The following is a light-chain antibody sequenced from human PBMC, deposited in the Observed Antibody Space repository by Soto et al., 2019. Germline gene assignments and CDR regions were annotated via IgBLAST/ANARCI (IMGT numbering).Light chain of an antibody. J-gene: IGKJ1*01. Sequence: EIVLTQSPGTLSLSPGERATLSCRASQSVSSYYLAWYQQKPGQAPRLLIYAASSRATGIPDRFSGGGSGTDFTLTISSLQPEDFATYYCQQSYSSPPTFGQGTKVEIK. V-gene: IGKV3-20*01. CDR2: AAS. CDR3: QQSYSSPPT. CDR1: QSVSSYY.